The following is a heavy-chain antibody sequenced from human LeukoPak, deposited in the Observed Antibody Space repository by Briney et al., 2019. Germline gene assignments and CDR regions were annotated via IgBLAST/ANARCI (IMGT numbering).Heavy chain of an antibody. CDR3: ARDWGEQTAYYYYYYGMDV. D-gene: IGHD3-10*01. CDR1: GFTFSSYA. CDR2: IKQDGSEK. V-gene: IGHV3-7*03. J-gene: IGHJ6*04. Sequence: GGSLRLSCAASGFTFSSYAMSWVRQAPGKGLEWVANIKQDGSEKYYVDSVKGRFTISRDNAKNSLYLQMNSLRAEDAAVYYCARDWGEQTAYYYYYYGMDVWGKGTTVTVSS.